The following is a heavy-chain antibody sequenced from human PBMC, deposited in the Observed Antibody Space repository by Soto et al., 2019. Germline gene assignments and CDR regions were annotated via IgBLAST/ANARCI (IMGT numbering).Heavy chain of an antibody. CDR2: IHNDGSTT. CDR3: ARDNWTSY. Sequence: EVQLVESGGGLVQPGGSVRLSCAASGFTFSSYWMHWVRQAPGKGLMWVSRIHNDGSTTRYADSVKGRFTISRDNAKNTLYLQMSSLRVEDTAVYYCARDNWTSYWGQGTRVTVSS. CDR1: GFTFSSYW. V-gene: IGHV3-74*01. D-gene: IGHD1-20*01. J-gene: IGHJ4*01.